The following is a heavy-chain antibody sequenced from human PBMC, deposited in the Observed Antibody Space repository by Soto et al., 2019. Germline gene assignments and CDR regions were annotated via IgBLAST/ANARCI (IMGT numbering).Heavy chain of an antibody. Sequence: QVQLVQSGAEVKKPGSSVKVSCKASGGIFSTYAISWLRQAPGQGREWMGGIIPIFGTPNYAQRFQGRVTITADESTSTAYMELSRLRSEDTAVYYCARDRDDYGSGNYDDRIDFWGQGTLVTVSS. CDR3: ARDRDDYGSGNYDDRIDF. CDR2: IIPIFGTP. CDR1: GGIFSTYA. D-gene: IGHD3-10*01. J-gene: IGHJ4*02. V-gene: IGHV1-69*01.